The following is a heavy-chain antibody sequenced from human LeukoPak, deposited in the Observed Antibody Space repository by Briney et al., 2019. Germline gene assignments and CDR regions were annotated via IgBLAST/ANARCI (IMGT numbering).Heavy chain of an antibody. Sequence: GRSLRLSCAASGFTFSSYAMHWVRQAPGKGLEWVAGISYDGSNKYYADSVKGRFTISRDNSKNTLYLQMNSLRAEDTAVYYCARECLRNGDCYSEGFDYWGQGTLVTVSS. CDR1: GFTFSSYA. CDR3: ARECLRNGDCYSEGFDY. CDR2: ISYDGSNK. D-gene: IGHD2-21*02. J-gene: IGHJ4*02. V-gene: IGHV3-30-3*01.